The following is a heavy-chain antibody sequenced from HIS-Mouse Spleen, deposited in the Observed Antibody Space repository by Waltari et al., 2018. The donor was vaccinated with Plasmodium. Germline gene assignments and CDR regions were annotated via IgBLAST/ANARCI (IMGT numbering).Heavy chain of an antibody. CDR3: ASSWYWYFDL. CDR1: GFPFGSYL. D-gene: IGHD6-13*01. J-gene: IGHJ2*01. CDR2: IKKDGSEK. V-gene: IGHV3-7*01. Sequence: EVQLVESGGGLVQPGGSLRLSCAAAGFPFGSYLMSWVRQAPGKGLEWVANIKKDGSEKYYVDSVKGRFTISRDNAKNSLYLQMNSLRAEDTAVYYCASSWYWYFDLWGRGTLVTVSS.